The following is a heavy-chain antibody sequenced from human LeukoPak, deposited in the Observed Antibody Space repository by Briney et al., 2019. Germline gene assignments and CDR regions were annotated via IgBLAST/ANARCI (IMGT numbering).Heavy chain of an antibody. D-gene: IGHD3-22*01. J-gene: IGHJ3*02. CDR3: ASRGVRRDYYDSSGYIGDAFGI. CDR2: INSDGSST. Sequence: GSLRLSCAASGFTFSSYWMHWVRQAPGKGLVWVSRINSDGSSTSYADSVKGRFTISRGNAKNTLYLQMNSLRAEDTAVYYCASRGVRRDYYDSSGYIGDAFGIWGQGTMVTVSS. CDR1: GFTFSSYW. V-gene: IGHV3-74*01.